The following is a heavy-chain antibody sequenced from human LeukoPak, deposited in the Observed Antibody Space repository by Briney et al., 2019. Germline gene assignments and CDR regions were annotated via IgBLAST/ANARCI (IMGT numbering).Heavy chain of an antibody. CDR1: GFTVSTNY. CDR3: AKKAAPVSAIRAGFDY. D-gene: IGHD2-21*01. V-gene: IGHV3-53*04. CDR2: IYSGGST. J-gene: IGHJ4*02. Sequence: PGGSLRLSCAASGFTVSTNYMSWVRQAPGKGLEWVSVIYSGGSTYYADSVKGRFTISRHNSENTLYLQMNSLRADDTAVYYCAKKAAPVSAIRAGFDYWGQGTLVTVSS.